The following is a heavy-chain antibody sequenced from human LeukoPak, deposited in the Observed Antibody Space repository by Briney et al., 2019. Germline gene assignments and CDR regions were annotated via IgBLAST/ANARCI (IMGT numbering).Heavy chain of an antibody. CDR1: GGSISSSSYY. V-gene: IGHV4-39*01. CDR2: IYYSGTT. D-gene: IGHD3-10*01. CDR3: ASVRGVILGRFDY. Sequence: PSETLSLTCTVSGGSISSSSYYWGWIRQPPGKGLEWIGNIYYSGTTYYNVSLKSRVTISVDTSKNQFSLKVNSVTAADTAVYYCASVRGVILGRFDYWGQGSLVTVSS. J-gene: IGHJ4*02.